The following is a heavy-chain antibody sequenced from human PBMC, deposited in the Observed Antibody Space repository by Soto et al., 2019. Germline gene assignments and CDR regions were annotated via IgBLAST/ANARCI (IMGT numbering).Heavy chain of an antibody. D-gene: IGHD3-10*01. CDR2: IKWDASEK. CDR1: GFTFGSYW. J-gene: IGHJ4*01. CDR3: ASDSGYGSGTSVNHYLAY. V-gene: IGHV3-7*01. Sequence: GGSLRLSCAASGFTFGSYWMSWVRQAPGKGLEWLATIKWDASEKKYVDSVKGRFTMSRDNAKNSLYLQMDSLRAEDTAVYYCASDSGYGSGTSVNHYLAYWGHGTLVTDSS.